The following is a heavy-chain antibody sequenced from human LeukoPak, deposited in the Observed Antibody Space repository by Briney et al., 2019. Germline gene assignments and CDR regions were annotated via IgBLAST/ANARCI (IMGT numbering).Heavy chain of an antibody. D-gene: IGHD2-15*01. CDR2: ISNNGGYT. J-gene: IGHJ4*02. CDR1: GFTFNTYW. V-gene: IGHV3-23*01. CDR3: AKQLGYCSDGSCYFPY. Sequence: PGGSLRLSCAASGFTFNTYWMSWVRQAPGKGLEWVSAISNNGGYTYYADSVQGRFTISRDNSKNTLCLQMNSLRAEDTAVYYCAKQLGYCSDGSCYFPYWGQGTLVTVSS.